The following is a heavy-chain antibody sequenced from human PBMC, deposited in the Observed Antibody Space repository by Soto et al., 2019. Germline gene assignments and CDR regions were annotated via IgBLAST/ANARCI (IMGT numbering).Heavy chain of an antibody. CDR1: GGTFSSYA. CDR2: IIPIFGTA. D-gene: IGHD6-13*01. V-gene: IGHV1-69*01. Sequence: QVQLVQSGAEVKKPGSSVKVSCKASGGTFSSYAISWVRQAPGQGLEWMGGIIPIFGTANYAQKFQGRVTITAYETTSTAYMQLSSLRSEDTAVYYCARRAGGSSSWSNYYYYVIDVWGKGTTVTVSS. CDR3: ARRAGGSSSWSNYYYYVIDV. J-gene: IGHJ6*04.